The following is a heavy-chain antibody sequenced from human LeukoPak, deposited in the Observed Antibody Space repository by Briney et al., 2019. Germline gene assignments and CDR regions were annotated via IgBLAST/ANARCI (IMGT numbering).Heavy chain of an antibody. CDR2: IFHSGSN. CDR3: ARDTAMDYYFDY. Sequence: SETLSLTCTVSGYSISSGYYWGWIRQPPGKGLEWIGNIFHSGSNYYNPSLKSRLTISVDTSKNQFSLKLISVTAADTAVYYCARDTAMDYYFDYWGQGTLVTVSS. V-gene: IGHV4-38-2*02. D-gene: IGHD5-18*01. J-gene: IGHJ4*02. CDR1: GYSISSGYY.